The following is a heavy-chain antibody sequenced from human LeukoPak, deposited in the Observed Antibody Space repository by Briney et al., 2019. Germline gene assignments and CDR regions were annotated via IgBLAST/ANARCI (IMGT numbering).Heavy chain of an antibody. V-gene: IGHV3-30*04. J-gene: IGHJ5*02. D-gene: IGHD1-1*01. CDR2: IAYDGSDK. Sequence: GGPLRLSCAASGFNFRGYAMQWVRQTPGRELEWLTVIAYDGSDKAYADTVKGRFTVSRDNSKNTLYLQMNSLRVEDTAVYYCARDWNGILDHWGQGTLVTVSS. CDR3: ARDWNGILDH. CDR1: GFNFRGYA.